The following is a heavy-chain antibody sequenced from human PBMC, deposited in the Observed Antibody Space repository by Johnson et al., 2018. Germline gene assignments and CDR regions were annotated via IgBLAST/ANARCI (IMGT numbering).Heavy chain of an antibody. V-gene: IGHV3-13*01. Sequence: VQLQESGGGVVQPGRSLRLSSAASGLTFSSYDMHWVRQATGKGLEWVSASGTAGDTYYPGSVKGRFTISRENAKNSLYLQMNSLKTEDTAVYYCARNLREGNLKYFYYYYYMDVGGKGTTVTVSS. J-gene: IGHJ6*03. CDR1: GLTFSSYD. D-gene: IGHD2/OR15-2a*01. CDR3: ARNLREGNLKYFYYYYYMDV. CDR2: SGTAGDT.